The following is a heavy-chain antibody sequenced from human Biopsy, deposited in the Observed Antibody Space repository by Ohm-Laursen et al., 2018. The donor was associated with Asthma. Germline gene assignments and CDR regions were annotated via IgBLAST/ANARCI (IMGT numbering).Heavy chain of an antibody. V-gene: IGHV1-18*01. CDR1: DYTFNSAG. CDR3: ARAVDYSHYYGIDV. CDR2: ISVYNGNT. Sequence: ASVKVSCKTSDYTFNSAGITWVRQAPGQGLEWMGWISVYNGNTKVAQKPQDRVTMITDTSTSTAYMELRSLRSDDTAVYFCARAVDYSHYYGIDVWGQGTTVTVS. J-gene: IGHJ6*02. D-gene: IGHD3-10*01.